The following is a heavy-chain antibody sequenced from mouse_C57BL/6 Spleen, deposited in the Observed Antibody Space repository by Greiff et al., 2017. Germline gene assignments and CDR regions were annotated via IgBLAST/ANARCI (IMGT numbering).Heavy chain of an antibody. CDR2: IRNKANGYTT. CDR1: GFTFTDYY. CDR3: ARFYYGSRGFDY. V-gene: IGHV7-3*01. Sequence: EVMLVESGGGLVQPGGSLSLSCAASGFTFTDYYMSWVRQPPGKALEWLGFIRNKANGYTTEYSASVKGRFTISRDNSQSILYLQMNALRAEDSATYYCARFYYGSRGFDYGGQGTTRTVSA. J-gene: IGHJ2*01. D-gene: IGHD1-1*01.